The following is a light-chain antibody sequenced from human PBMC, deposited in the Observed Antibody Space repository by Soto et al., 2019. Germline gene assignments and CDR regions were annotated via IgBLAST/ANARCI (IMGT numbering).Light chain of an antibody. Sequence: QSALTQPASVSGSPGQSITISCTGTSSDVGAYNSVSWYQQHPDKAPKLIIFSVSYRSSGVSDRFSGSKSDNTASLTISGLRTEDEAYYYCSSSTSSSTYLFGTGTKLTVL. CDR2: SVS. V-gene: IGLV2-14*03. J-gene: IGLJ1*01. CDR1: SSDVGAYNS. CDR3: SSSTSSSTYL.